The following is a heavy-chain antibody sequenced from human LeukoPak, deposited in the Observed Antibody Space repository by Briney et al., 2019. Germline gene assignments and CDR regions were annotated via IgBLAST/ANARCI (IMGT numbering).Heavy chain of an antibody. D-gene: IGHD3-10*01. Sequence: PSETLSLTCTVSGGSISSYYWSWIRQPPGKGLEWIGYIYYSGSTNYNPSLKSRVTISVDTSKNQFSLKLSSVTAADTAVYYCARHQGKITMVRGVITRFDYWGQGTLVTASS. CDR2: IYYSGST. CDR3: ARHQGKITMVRGVITRFDY. V-gene: IGHV4-59*08. CDR1: GGSISSYY. J-gene: IGHJ4*02.